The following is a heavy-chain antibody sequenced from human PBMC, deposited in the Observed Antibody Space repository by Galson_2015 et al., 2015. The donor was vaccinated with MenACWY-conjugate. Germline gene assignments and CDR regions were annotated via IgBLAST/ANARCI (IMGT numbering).Heavy chain of an antibody. J-gene: IGHJ4*02. Sequence: SVKVSCKASGYTFRVHDIYWVRQAPGQGLEWMGWINVYSGNTGYAEKFQGRVTMTADTSTSTAYMELRSLRSDDTAVYFCARETLGSGWYFFDFWGQGTSVTVSS. D-gene: IGHD6-19*01. V-gene: IGHV1-18*01. CDR2: INVYSGNT. CDR3: ARETLGSGWYFFDF. CDR1: GYTFRVHD.